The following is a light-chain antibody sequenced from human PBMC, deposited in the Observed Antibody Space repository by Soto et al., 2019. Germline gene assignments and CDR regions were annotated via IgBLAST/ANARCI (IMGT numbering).Light chain of an antibody. Sequence: QSVQTQPPSVSGAPGQRVTISCTGSSSNIGAYYDVHWYQQVPGTAPKLLIFSNTNRPSGVPDRFSGSKSGTSASLAITGLQAEDEADYYCQSYDTSLRDYVFGTGTKVTVL. CDR3: QSYDTSLRDYV. CDR2: SNT. J-gene: IGLJ1*01. V-gene: IGLV1-40*01. CDR1: SSNIGAYYD.